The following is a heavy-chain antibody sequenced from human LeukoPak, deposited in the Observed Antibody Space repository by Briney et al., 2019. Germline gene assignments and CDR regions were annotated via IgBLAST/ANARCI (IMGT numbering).Heavy chain of an antibody. D-gene: IGHD5-12*01. Sequence: PSETLSLTCTVSGGSVSSYYWSWIRQPPGKGLEWIGSMSYSGSTYYNPSLKSRVTISVATSKNQFSLKLSSVTAADTAVYFCVAVQWLREYNWFDPWGQGTLVTVSS. J-gene: IGHJ5*02. V-gene: IGHV4-59*05. CDR1: GGSVSSYY. CDR3: VAVQWLREYNWFDP. CDR2: MSYSGST.